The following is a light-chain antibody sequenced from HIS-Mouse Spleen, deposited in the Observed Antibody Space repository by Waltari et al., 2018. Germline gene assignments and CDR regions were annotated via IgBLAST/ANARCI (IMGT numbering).Light chain of an antibody. J-gene: IGKJ1*01. V-gene: IGKV1-5*03. CDR2: KAS. CDR1: QSISSW. Sequence: DIQMTQSPSTLSASVGDRVTITCRASQSISSWLAWYQQKPGKAPKLLSYKASSLESGVRSRFSGSGSGTAFTITISSLQPDDFATYYCQQYNSYATFGQGTKVEIK. CDR3: QQYNSYAT.